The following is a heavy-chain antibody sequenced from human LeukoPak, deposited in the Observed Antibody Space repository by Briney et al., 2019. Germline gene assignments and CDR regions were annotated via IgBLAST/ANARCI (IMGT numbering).Heavy chain of an antibody. CDR3: ARDGPEMATVWDYYYMDV. D-gene: IGHD5-24*01. CDR2: IKQDGSEK. J-gene: IGHJ6*03. CDR1: GFTFSSYW. Sequence: PGGSLRLSCAASGFTFSSYWMSWVRQAPGKGLEWVANIKQDGSEKYYVDSVKGRFTISRDNAKNSLYLQMNSLRAEDTAVYYCARDGPEMATVWDYYYMDVWGKGTTVTVSS. V-gene: IGHV3-7*01.